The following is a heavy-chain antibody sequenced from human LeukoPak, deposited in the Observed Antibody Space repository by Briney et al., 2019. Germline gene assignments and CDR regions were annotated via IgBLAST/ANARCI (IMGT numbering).Heavy chain of an antibody. J-gene: IGHJ4*02. Sequence: GASVKVSCRASGGTFSSYAISWVRQAPGQGLEWMGGIIPIFGTANYAQKFQGRVTITMDESTSTAYMELSSLRSEDTAVYYCARSRHSSSWYSFDYWGQGTLVTVSS. D-gene: IGHD6-13*01. CDR2: IIPIFGTA. CDR3: ARSRHSSSWYSFDY. CDR1: GGTFSSYA. V-gene: IGHV1-69*05.